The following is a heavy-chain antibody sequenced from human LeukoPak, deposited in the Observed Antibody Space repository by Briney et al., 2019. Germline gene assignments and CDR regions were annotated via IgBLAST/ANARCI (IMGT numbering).Heavy chain of an antibody. V-gene: IGHV1-18*01. D-gene: IGHD3-22*01. J-gene: IGHJ4*02. Sequence: ASVKVSCKASGYTFTSYAVIWVRQVPGQGLEWMGWISGYNGNTKSSQSLQDRVIMTADTSTRTAYMELRSLRPDDTAVYYCARVYLGTYYDGSPSPFDYWGQGTLVTVSS. CDR2: ISGYNGNT. CDR3: ARVYLGTYYDGSPSPFDY. CDR1: GYTFTSYA.